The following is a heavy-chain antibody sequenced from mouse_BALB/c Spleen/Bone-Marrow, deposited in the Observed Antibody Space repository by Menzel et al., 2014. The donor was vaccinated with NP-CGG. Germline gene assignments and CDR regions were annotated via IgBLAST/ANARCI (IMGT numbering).Heavy chain of an antibody. D-gene: IGHD2-10*01. V-gene: IGHV1S81*02. CDR3: TRRSLLSDYYPMDY. CDR2: INPSNGGT. CDR1: GYTFXSYY. Sequence: QVQLQQSGAELVKPGASVKLSCKASGYTFXSYYLYWVKQRPGQGLEWIGEINPSNGGTNFNERFKSKASLTVDKSSSTAYMQLNSLTSEDSAVYYCTRRSLLSDYYPMDYWGQGTSVTVSS. J-gene: IGHJ4*01.